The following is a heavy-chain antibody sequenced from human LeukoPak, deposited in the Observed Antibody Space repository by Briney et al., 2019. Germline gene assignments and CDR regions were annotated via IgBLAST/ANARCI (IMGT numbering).Heavy chain of an antibody. CDR3: VRKSEYYFDHSASFDY. D-gene: IGHD3-22*01. CDR2: MSSEGNAM. V-gene: IGHV3-30*09. Sequence: GRSLRLSCAASGFTFTAYLIHWVRQAPGKGLEWVAVMSSEGNAMFYADSVKGRFAISRDNSKNTLYLQMNSLRAEDTAVYYCVRKSEYYFDHSASFDYWGQGTLVTVSS. CDR1: GFTFTAYL. J-gene: IGHJ4*02.